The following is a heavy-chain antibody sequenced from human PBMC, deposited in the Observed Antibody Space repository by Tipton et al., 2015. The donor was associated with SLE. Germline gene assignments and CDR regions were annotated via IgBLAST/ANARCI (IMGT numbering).Heavy chain of an antibody. CDR2: IYYDGTA. Sequence: LRLSCFVSGASVRSTSYHWGWIRQPPGKGLEWIGNIYYDGTAYYTPSLESRVSISVDTSKNQFSLKLSSVTAADTALYYCARVLGSRYCTNGVCSSPYYYYYYMDVWGKGTSVTVSS. J-gene: IGHJ6*03. CDR3: ARVLGSRYCTNGVCSSPYYYYYYMDV. V-gene: IGHV4-39*07. D-gene: IGHD2-8*01. CDR1: GASVRSTSYH.